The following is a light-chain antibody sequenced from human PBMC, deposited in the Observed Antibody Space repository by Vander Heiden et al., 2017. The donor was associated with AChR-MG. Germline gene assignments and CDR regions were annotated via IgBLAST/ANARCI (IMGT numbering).Light chain of an antibody. V-gene: IGKV2-28*01. Sequence: DIVLTQSPRSLPVTPGEPASISCRSSQSLLHSNGYNYLDWYLQKPWQSPQLLIYLGSNPASGVPDRFSGSASGIDYTLRISRVEAEDVGVYYCRQALQTPQTFGQGTKVEIK. J-gene: IGKJ1*01. CDR3: RQALQTPQT. CDR2: LGS. CDR1: QSLLHSNGYNY.